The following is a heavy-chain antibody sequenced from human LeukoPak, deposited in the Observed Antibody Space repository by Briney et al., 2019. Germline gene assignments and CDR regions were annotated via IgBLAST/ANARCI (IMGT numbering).Heavy chain of an antibody. CDR1: GFAVFNNY. V-gene: IGHV3-66*01. CDR2: IYSSSIT. J-gene: IGHJ4*02. D-gene: IGHD3-22*01. Sequence: GGSLRLSCAASGFAVFNNYMSWVRQAPGKGPEWVSIIYSSSITHYIDSVKGRFTISRDNSKNTLYLQMNSLRAEDTAVYYCARVRGAYYYDSSGYYSEGLDYWGQGTLVTVSS. CDR3: ARVRGAYYYDSSGYYSEGLDY.